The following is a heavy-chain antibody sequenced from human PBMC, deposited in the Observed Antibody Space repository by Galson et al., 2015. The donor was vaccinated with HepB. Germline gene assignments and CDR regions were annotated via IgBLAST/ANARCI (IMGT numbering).Heavy chain of an antibody. J-gene: IGHJ3*02. CDR2: IGTADGI. D-gene: IGHD1-26*01. Sequence: SLRLSCAASGFAFETYAMNWVRQSPEKGLEWISGIGTADGIFYADSVRGRFTISRDNSKNMLYLQMNNLGADDTAVYYCAKDAWSSNSMWDPFDIWGQGTKVTVPS. CDR1: GFAFETYA. CDR3: AKDAWSSNSMWDPFDI. V-gene: IGHV3-23*01.